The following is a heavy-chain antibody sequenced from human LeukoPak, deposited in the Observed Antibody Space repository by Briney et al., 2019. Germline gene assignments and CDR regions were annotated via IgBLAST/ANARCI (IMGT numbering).Heavy chain of an antibody. J-gene: IGHJ6*02. D-gene: IGHD3-3*01. CDR2: IIPIFGTA. Sequence: SVKVSCKASGGTFSSYAISWVRQAPGQGLEWMGGIIPIFGTANYAQKFKGRVTITADESTSTAYMELSSLRSEDTAVYYCARIPRPIFRVVIRSSYYHYGMDVWGQGTTVTVYS. CDR1: GGTFSSYA. CDR3: ARIPRPIFRVVIRSSYYHYGMDV. V-gene: IGHV1-69*01.